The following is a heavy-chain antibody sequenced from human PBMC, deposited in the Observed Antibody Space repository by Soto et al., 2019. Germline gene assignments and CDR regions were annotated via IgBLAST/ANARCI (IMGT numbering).Heavy chain of an antibody. V-gene: IGHV4-59*12. CDR1: GGSISSYN. D-gene: IGHD3-10*01. J-gene: IGHJ4*02. Sequence: SETLSLTCTVSGGSISSYNWSWIRQPPGKGLEWIGYIYYSGSTNYNPSLKSRVTISVDTSKNQFSLKLSSVTAADTAVYYCAREMVRGNYFDYWGQGTLVTVSS. CDR2: IYYSGST. CDR3: AREMVRGNYFDY.